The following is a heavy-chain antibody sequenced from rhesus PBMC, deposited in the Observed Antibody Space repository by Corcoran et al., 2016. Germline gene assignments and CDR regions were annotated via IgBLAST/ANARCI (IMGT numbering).Heavy chain of an antibody. J-gene: IGHJ4*01. V-gene: IGHV4S10*01. CDR3: ARVSGSHAIDY. CDR2: IYGSSTST. Sequence: QVQLQESGPGVVKPSETLSLTCAVSGGSISDSYRWSWIRQPPGKGLEWIGYIYGSSTSTNYNPSLKSRVTISKDTSKNQFSLKLSSVTAADTAVYYCARVSGSHAIDYWGQGVLVTVSS. CDR1: GGSISDSYR. D-gene: IGHD6-25*01.